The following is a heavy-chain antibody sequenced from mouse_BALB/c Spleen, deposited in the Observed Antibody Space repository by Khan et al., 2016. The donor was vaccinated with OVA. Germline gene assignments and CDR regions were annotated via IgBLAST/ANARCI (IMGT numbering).Heavy chain of an antibody. CDR2: ISTYSGNT. J-gene: IGHJ2*01. Sequence: VQLQESGPELVRPGVSVKISCKGSGYTFTDYAMYWVKQSHAKSLEWIGLISTYSGNTNYNQKFKGKATMTVDKSSSTAYMELARLTSKDSAIYYCARPAYDGYYDYWGQGTTLTVSS. CDR3: ARPAYDGYYDY. D-gene: IGHD2-3*01. CDR1: GYTFTDYA. V-gene: IGHV1S137*01.